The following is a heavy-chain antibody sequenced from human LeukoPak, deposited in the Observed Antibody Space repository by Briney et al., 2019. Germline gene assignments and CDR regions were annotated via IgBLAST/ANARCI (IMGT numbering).Heavy chain of an antibody. J-gene: IGHJ4*02. CDR1: GGSISSGSYY. CDR3: AREIYGDYSNYFDC. V-gene: IGHV4-61*02. Sequence: SETLSLTCTVSGGSISSGSYYWSWIRQPAGKGLEWIGRIYTSGSTNYNPSLKSRVTISVDTSKNQFSLKLSSVTAADTAVYYCAREIYGDYSNYFDCWGQGTLVTVSS. CDR2: IYTSGST. D-gene: IGHD4-17*01.